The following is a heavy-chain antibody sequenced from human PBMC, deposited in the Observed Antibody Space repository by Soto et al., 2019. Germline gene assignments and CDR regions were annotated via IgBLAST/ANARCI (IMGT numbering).Heavy chain of an antibody. CDR1: GDSISSGEYY. CDR3: ARRYYFDSSGYADALDV. D-gene: IGHD3-22*01. V-gene: IGHV4-30-4*01. Sequence: QVHLQESGPGLVKPSQTLSLTCTVSGDSISSGEYYWAWIRQPPGKGLEWIGYVFYKGNTYYNPSLKSRLSIDVDTAKSQFSLRLSSVTAADTAVYYCARRYYFDSSGYADALDVWVQGTNVIVSS. CDR2: VFYKGNT. J-gene: IGHJ3*01.